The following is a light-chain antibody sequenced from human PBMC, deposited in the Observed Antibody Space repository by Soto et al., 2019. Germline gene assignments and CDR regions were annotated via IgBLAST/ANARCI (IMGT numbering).Light chain of an antibody. CDR2: AAS. V-gene: IGKV1D-17*01. CDR1: QGISNY. Sequence: NIQMTQSPSAMSASLGDRVTITCRARQGISNYVAWCQQKPGKVPKHLIYAASSLQSGGPSRFSGSGSGTEFTLTIGSLQPEDFATYYFLQHNSDLTFGGGTKVEI. J-gene: IGKJ4*02. CDR3: LQHNSDLT.